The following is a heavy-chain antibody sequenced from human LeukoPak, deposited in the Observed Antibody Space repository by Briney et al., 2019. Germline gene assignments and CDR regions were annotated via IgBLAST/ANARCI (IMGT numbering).Heavy chain of an antibody. Sequence: ASVKVSCKASGYTFTSYDINWVRQATGQGLEWMGWMNPNSGNTGYAQKFQGRVTMTRNTSISTAYMELSSLRSEDTAVYYCARAPMVRGVIYPSYYFDYWGQGTLVAVSS. D-gene: IGHD3-10*01. V-gene: IGHV1-8*01. CDR2: MNPNSGNT. CDR1: GYTFTSYD. J-gene: IGHJ4*02. CDR3: ARAPMVRGVIYPSYYFDY.